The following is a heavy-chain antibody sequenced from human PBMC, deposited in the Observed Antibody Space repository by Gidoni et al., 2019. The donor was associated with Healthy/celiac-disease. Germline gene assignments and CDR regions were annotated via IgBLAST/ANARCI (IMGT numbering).Heavy chain of an antibody. D-gene: IGHD4-17*01. Sequence: QVQLVQSGAEVKKPGSSVKVSCKASGGTFSSYAISWVRQAPGQGLEWMGGIIPIFGTANYAQKFQGRVTITADKSTSTAYMELSSLRSEDTAVYYCARDDPTVGTTDYYYYGMDVWGQGTTVTVSS. V-gene: IGHV1-69*06. CDR1: GGTFSSYA. J-gene: IGHJ6*02. CDR3: ARDDPTVGTTDYYYYGMDV. CDR2: IIPIFGTA.